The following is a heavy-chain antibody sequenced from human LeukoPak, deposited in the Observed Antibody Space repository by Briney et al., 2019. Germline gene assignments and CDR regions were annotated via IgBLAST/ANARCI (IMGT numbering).Heavy chain of an antibody. V-gene: IGHV4-34*01. CDR3: ARDHKRYYDFWSGYYTGWFDP. CDR2: INHRGST. D-gene: IGHD3-3*01. J-gene: IGHJ5*02. Sequence: SETLSLTCAVYGGSFSGYYCSWIRQPPGKGLEWIGEINHRGSTNYNPSLKSRVTISVDTSKNQFSLKLSSVTAADTAVYYCARDHKRYYDFWSGYYTGWFDPWGQGTLVTVSS. CDR1: GGSFSGYY.